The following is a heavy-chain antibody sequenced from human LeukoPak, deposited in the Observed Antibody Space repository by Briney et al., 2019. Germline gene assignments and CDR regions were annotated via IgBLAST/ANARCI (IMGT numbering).Heavy chain of an antibody. D-gene: IGHD6-13*01. CDR1: GYTFTIYG. CDR2: ISAYNGNT. CDR3: ARAIAAAATGDY. Sequence: GASVTVSCTSSGYTFTIYGISWVRQAPGQGVEGMGWISAYNGNTTHPQKFQGRVTMTTDTSTSTAYMELRSLRSDDTAVYYCARAIAAAATGDYWGQGTLVTVSS. J-gene: IGHJ4*02. V-gene: IGHV1-18*01.